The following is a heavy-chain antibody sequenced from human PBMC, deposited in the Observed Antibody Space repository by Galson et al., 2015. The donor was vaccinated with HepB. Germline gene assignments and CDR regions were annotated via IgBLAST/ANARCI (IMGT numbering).Heavy chain of an antibody. Sequence: SVKVSCKASGYTFTTYDINWVRQATGQGLDWMGWMNPNSGNAGYAQKFQGRVTMTRNTSISTAYMELSSLISEDTAVYFCARVPSSNRVALADRWFDPWGQGTLVTVSS. D-gene: IGHD6-19*01. CDR3: ARVPSSNRVALADRWFDP. J-gene: IGHJ5*02. V-gene: IGHV1-8*01. CDR1: GYTFTTYD. CDR2: MNPNSGNA.